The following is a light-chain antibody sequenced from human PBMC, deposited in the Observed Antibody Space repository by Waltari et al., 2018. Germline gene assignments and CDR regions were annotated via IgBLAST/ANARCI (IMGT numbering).Light chain of an antibody. Sequence: YVLTQPPSVSVDPGKTARLTCGGDNIGSKSVNWYQQKPGQAPVLGMCYDSDRPSEIPGRFSGSNSGNTAPLTISWVEAGDEADYHCQVWDDVTDSGVFGGGTKLTVL. V-gene: IGLV3-21*04. CDR1: NIGSKS. CDR2: YDS. CDR3: QVWDDVTDSGV. J-gene: IGLJ3*02.